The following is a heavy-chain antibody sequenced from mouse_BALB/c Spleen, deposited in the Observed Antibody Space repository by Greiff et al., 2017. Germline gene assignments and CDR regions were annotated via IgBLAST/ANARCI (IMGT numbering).Heavy chain of an antibody. CDR1: GYTFTDYE. D-gene: IGHD1-1*01. V-gene: IGHV1-15*01. CDR2: IDPETGGT. J-gene: IGHJ2*01. CDR3: TRSYYYGSSFDY. Sequence: QVHVKQSGAELVRPGASVTLSCKASGYTFTDYEMHWVKQTPVHGLEWIGAIDPETGGTAYNQKFKGKATLTADKSSSTAYMELRSLTSEDSAVYYCTRSYYYGSSFDYWGQGTTLTVSS.